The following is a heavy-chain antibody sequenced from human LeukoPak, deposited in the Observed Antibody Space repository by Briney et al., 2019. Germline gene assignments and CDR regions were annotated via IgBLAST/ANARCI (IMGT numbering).Heavy chain of an antibody. CDR2: ISAYNGNT. J-gene: IGHJ4*02. CDR1: GYTFTGYY. D-gene: IGHD3-10*01. V-gene: IGHV1-18*04. CDR3: ARDTAHYGSGSLFDY. Sequence: ASVKVSCKASGYTFTGYYMHWVRQAPGQGLEWMGWISAYNGNTNYAQKLQGRVTMTTDTSTSTAYMELRSLRSDDTAVYYCARDTAHYGSGSLFDYWGQGTLVTVSS.